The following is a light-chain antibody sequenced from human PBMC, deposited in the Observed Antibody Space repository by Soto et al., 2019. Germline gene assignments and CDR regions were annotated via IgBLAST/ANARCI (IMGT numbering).Light chain of an antibody. CDR1: QSVSNNF. CDR2: GAS. Sequence: EIVLTQSPGTLSLSPGDRATLSCRASQSVSNNFLAWYQQKPGQAPRLLIFGASSRATGIPDRFSGSGSGTDFTLTISRLEPEDFAAYYCRQYATSRFTFVPGTKVDF. J-gene: IGKJ3*01. CDR3: RQYATSRFT. V-gene: IGKV3-20*01.